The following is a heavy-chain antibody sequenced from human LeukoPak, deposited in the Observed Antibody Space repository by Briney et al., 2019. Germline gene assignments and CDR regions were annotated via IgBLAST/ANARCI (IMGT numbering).Heavy chain of an antibody. Sequence: GGSLRLSCAASGFTFSNCGMHWVRQAPGKGLEWVAVISSDGNHKYYADSVKGRFTISRDNSKNTLYLQMNSLRTEDAAVYYCASLLLYCSGSTCYSDYWGQGTLVAVSS. CDR1: GFTFSNCG. J-gene: IGHJ4*02. CDR2: ISSDGNHK. V-gene: IGHV3-30*03. CDR3: ASLLLYCSGSTCYSDY. D-gene: IGHD2-15*01.